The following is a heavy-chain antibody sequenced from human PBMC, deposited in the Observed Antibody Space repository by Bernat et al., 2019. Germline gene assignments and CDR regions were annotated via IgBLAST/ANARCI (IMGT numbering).Heavy chain of an antibody. CDR3: ARVNSGSYYYYYGMDV. CDR1: GYTFTSYA. Sequence: QVQLVQSGAEEKKPGASVKVSCKASGYTFTSYAMHWVRQAPGQRLEWMGWINAGNGNTKYSQKFQGRVTITRDTSASTAYMELSSLRSEDTAVYYCARVNSGSYYYYYGMDVWGQGTTVTVSS. CDR2: INAGNGNT. J-gene: IGHJ6*02. D-gene: IGHD1-26*01. V-gene: IGHV1-3*05.